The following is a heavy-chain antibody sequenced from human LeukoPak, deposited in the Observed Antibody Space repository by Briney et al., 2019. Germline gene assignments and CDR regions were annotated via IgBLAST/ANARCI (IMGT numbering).Heavy chain of an antibody. CDR1: GYTFIGYY. V-gene: IGHV1-2*06. CDR3: ARDDCSNTSCYSIDY. Sequence: ASVKVSCKASGYTFIGYYIHWVRQAPGQGVEWMGRINPNSGGTSYAQKFQGRVTMTRDTSISTAYMELSSLRSDDTAVYYCARDDCSNTSCYSIDYWGQGTLVIVSS. D-gene: IGHD2-2*01. CDR2: INPNSGGT. J-gene: IGHJ4*02.